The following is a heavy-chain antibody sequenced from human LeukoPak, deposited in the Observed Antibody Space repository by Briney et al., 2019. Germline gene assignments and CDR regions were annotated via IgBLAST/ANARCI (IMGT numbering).Heavy chain of an antibody. CDR3: ARHGPHGSGSYYRHYYYYYMDV. D-gene: IGHD3-10*01. CDR1: GGSISSYY. CDR2: IYTSGST. V-gene: IGHV4-4*09. Sequence: SETLSLTCTVSGGSISSYYWSWIRQPPGKGLEWIGYIYTSGSTNYNPSLKGRVTISVDTSKNQFSLKLSSVTAADTAVYYCARHGPHGSGSYYRHYYYYYMDVWGKGTTVTVSS. J-gene: IGHJ6*03.